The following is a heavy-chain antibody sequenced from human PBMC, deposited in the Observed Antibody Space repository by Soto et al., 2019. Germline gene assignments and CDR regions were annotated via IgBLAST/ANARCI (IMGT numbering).Heavy chain of an antibody. CDR2: INPSDGST. CDR3: ARAGQLWTPGEIDY. V-gene: IGHV1-46*01. D-gene: IGHD5-18*01. J-gene: IGHJ4*02. Sequence: ASVKVSCKASGYTFTSYYMHWVRQAPGQGLERMGIINPSDGSTNYAQKFQGRVTMTTDTSTSTGYMELRSLRSDDTAVYYCARAGQLWTPGEIDYWGQGTLVTVSS. CDR1: GYTFTSYY.